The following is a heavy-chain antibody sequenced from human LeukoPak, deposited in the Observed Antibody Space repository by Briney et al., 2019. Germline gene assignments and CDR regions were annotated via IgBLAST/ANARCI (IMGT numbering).Heavy chain of an antibody. V-gene: IGHV4-61*02. CDR1: GDSISSGDYY. CDR2: ISSSGST. Sequence: SQTLSLTCTVSGDSISSGDYYWSWIRQPAGKGLEWIGRISSSGSTNYNPSLKSRVTISVDTSKNQFSLKLSSVTAADTAVYYCARHTMVRGALIDYWGQGTLVTVSS. D-gene: IGHD3-10*01. CDR3: ARHTMVRGALIDY. J-gene: IGHJ4*02.